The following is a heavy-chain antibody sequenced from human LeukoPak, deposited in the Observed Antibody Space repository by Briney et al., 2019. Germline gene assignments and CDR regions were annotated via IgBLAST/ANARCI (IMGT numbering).Heavy chain of an antibody. CDR3: ARESSSSLPRGTSAWFDP. V-gene: IGHV4-4*02. J-gene: IGHJ5*02. D-gene: IGHD6-13*01. Sequence: PSETLSLTCAVSGGSISSSNWWSWVRQPPGKGLEWIGEIYHSGSTNYNPSLKSRVTISVDKSKNQFSLKLSSVTAADTAVYYCARESSSSLPRGTSAWFDPWGQGTLVTVSS. CDR2: IYHSGST. CDR1: GGSISSSNW.